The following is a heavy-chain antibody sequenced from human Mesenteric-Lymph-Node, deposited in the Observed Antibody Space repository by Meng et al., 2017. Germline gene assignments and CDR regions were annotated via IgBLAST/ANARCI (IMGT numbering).Heavy chain of an antibody. V-gene: IGHV3-23*01. Sequence: GESLKISCAASGFTFSSYAMSWVRQAPGKGLEWVSTISDIGVNTYYADSVKGRFTISRDDSKNTLYLQMNSLRAEDTAVYYCAKLALGVVGAPDHFDYWGHGNQVNGAS. J-gene: IGHJ4*01. CDR3: AKLALGVVGAPDHFDY. CDR2: ISDIGVNT. CDR1: GFTFSSYA. D-gene: IGHD1-26*01.